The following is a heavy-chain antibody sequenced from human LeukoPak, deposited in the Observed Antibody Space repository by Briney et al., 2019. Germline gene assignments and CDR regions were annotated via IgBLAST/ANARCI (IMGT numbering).Heavy chain of an antibody. Sequence: SQTLSLTCSVSGASITSTNYYWSWVRQVPGKGLGWIGYIYYSGRTYFNPSPRSRVSMSVDTSKSQFFLNLTSVTAADTAVYYCARVVPVPAEYFRHWGQGTLVTVSS. J-gene: IGHJ1*01. CDR1: GASITSTNYY. CDR3: ARVVPVPAEYFRH. V-gene: IGHV4-31*03. CDR2: IYYSGRT.